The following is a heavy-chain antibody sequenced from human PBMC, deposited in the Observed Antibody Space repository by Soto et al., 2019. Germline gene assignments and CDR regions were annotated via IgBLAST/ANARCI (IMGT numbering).Heavy chain of an antibody. V-gene: IGHV4-31*03. CDR3: ALRSMAVLAEY. D-gene: IGHD2-8*02. J-gene: IGHJ4*02. CDR2: IFYSGTT. CDR1: GGSISSGGDY. Sequence: PSETLSLACTVSGGSISSGGDYWSWIHQKQRKGLEWIGYIFYSGTTYSNPSRKSRVTLSVAPSTNQCSLALSSMTAADPAVYFCALRSMAVLAEYWGQGTLVTAYS.